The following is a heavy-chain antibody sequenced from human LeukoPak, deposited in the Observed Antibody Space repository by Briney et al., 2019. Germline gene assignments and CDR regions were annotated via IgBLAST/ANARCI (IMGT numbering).Heavy chain of an antibody. Sequence: SETLSLTCTVSGGSISSYYWSWIRQPPGKGLEWIGYIYYSGSTNYNPSLKSRVTISVDTSKNQFSLKLSSVTAADTAVYYCARIMWVVWYMDVWGKGTTVTVSS. CDR3: ARIMWVVWYMDV. J-gene: IGHJ6*03. D-gene: IGHD3-16*01. V-gene: IGHV4-59*01. CDR1: GGSISSYY. CDR2: IYYSGST.